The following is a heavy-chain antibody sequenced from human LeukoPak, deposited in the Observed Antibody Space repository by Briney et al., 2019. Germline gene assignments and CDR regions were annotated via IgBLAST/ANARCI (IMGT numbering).Heavy chain of an antibody. CDR2: IYPGASDT. CDR1: GFSFSNYW. Sequence: GESLKISCTGSGFSFSNYWIVWVRQMPGKGLEWMGTIYPGASDTRYSPSFQGQVTISADKSISTAYRQWSSLKASDAAMYYCATSSYCSGGSCFPSWFDPWGQGTLVTVSS. D-gene: IGHD2-15*01. J-gene: IGHJ5*02. CDR3: ATSSYCSGGSCFPSWFDP. V-gene: IGHV5-51*01.